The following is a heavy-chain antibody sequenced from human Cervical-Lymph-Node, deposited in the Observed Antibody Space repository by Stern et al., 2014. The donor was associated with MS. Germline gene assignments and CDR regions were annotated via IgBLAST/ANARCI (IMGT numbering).Heavy chain of an antibody. D-gene: IGHD3-10*01. CDR2: IVTRFAKA. V-gene: IGHV1-69*01. J-gene: IGHJ5*02. CDR1: GGSFKSYA. CDR3: ARERSIHYPAFAP. Sequence: VQLVESGAEVKKPGSSVRVSCKASGGSFKSYAFNWLRQAPGQGLEWMGYIVTRFAKANSAQKFQGRVTVTADEATNTVYMELSFLTSEDTAVYYCARERSIHYPAFAPWGQGTLVTVSS.